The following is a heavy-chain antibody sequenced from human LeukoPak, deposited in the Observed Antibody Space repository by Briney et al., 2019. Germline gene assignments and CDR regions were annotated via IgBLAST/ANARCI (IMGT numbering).Heavy chain of an antibody. CDR1: GGTFSSYA. CDR2: IIPIFGTA. CDR3: ARGGSLLQRWRNISFDP. D-gene: IGHD2/OR15-2a*01. V-gene: IGHV1-69*05. Sequence: GASVKVSCKASGGTFSSYAISWVRQAPGQGLEWMGGIIPIFGTANYARKFQGRVTMTRNTSISTAYMELSSLRSEDTAVYYCARGGSLLQRWRNISFDPWGQGTLVTVSS. J-gene: IGHJ5*02.